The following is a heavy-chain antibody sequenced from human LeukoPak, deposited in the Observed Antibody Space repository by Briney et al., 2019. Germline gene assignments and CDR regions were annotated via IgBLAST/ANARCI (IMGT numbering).Heavy chain of an antibody. CDR2: INSDGSST. J-gene: IGHJ4*02. V-gene: IGHV3-74*01. CDR1: GFTFSSYW. CDR3: ARGYSSGWYYFDY. Sequence: GWSLRLSCAVSGFTFSSYWMHWVRQAPGKGLVWVSRINSDGSSTSYADSVKGRFTISRDNAKNTLYLQMNSLRAEDRAVYYCARGYSSGWYYFDYWGQGSLVTVS. D-gene: IGHD6-19*01.